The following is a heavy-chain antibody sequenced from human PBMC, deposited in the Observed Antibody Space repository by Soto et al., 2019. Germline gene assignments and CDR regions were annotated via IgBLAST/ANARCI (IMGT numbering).Heavy chain of an antibody. V-gene: IGHV4-31*11. D-gene: IGHD3-10*01. CDR2: IYNSGST. J-gene: IGHJ4*02. CDR1: AASISSGGYY. Sequence: VQLQEPGPGLVKPSQTLSLTCAVSAASISSGGYYWSWIRQHPGKGLEWIGYIYNSGSTHYNPSLKCRVTISFDTSQKQFSLELRSVTAADTAVYYCARVGLLWFGGDDWAQVTLVTVSS. CDR3: ARVGLLWFGGDD.